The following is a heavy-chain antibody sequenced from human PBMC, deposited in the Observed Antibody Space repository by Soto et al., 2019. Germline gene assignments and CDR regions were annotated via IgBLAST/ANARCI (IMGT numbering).Heavy chain of an antibody. Sequence: QLQLQESGPGLVKPSETLSLTCTVSGGSISSSSYYWGWIRQPPGKGLEWIGSIYYSGSTYYNPSLKSRVTISVDTSKNQFSLKLSSVTAADSAVYYCARRERYSSTLHDWGQGTLVTVSS. CDR3: ARRERYSSTLHD. J-gene: IGHJ4*02. V-gene: IGHV4-39*01. D-gene: IGHD6-13*01. CDR1: GGSISSSSYY. CDR2: IYYSGST.